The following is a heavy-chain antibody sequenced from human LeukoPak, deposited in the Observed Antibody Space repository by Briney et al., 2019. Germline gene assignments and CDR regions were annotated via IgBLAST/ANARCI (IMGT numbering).Heavy chain of an antibody. CDR3: ARVLAAAGMDGQLGYYYGMDV. D-gene: IGHD6-13*01. V-gene: IGHV3-53*04. CDR2: IYSGGST. CDR1: GFTVSSNY. J-gene: IGHJ6*02. Sequence: GGSLRLSCAASGFTVSSNYMSWVRQAPGKGLEWVPVIYSGGSTYYADSVNGRFTISRHNSKNTLYLQMNSLRAEDTAVYYCARVLAAAGMDGQLGYYYGMDVWGQGTTVTVSS.